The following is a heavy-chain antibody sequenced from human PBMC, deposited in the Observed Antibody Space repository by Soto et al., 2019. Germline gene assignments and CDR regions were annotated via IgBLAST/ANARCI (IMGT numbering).Heavy chain of an antibody. V-gene: IGHV3-23*01. CDR2: IGGSGGGT. D-gene: IGHD2-2*01. J-gene: IGHJ4*02. CDR1: GFSFSTYA. CDR3: AKTLGYCTSATCYGGCYFDY. Sequence: EVQLLESGGGLVQPGGSLSLSCAASGFSFSTYAMSWVRQAPGKGLEWVSGIGGSGGGTNYADSVKGRFIISRDNTKNALYLQMDSLRAEATAVYYCAKTLGYCTSATCYGGCYFDYWGQGTLVTVSS.